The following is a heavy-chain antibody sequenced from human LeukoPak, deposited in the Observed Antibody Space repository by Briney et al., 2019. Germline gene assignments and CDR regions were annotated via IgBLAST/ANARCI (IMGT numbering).Heavy chain of an antibody. J-gene: IGHJ4*02. V-gene: IGHV3-23*01. Sequence: GGSLRLSCAASGFTFSNYAMSWVRQAPGKGLEWVSAISGSGDGTYSADSVKGRFTISRDNSKNTLYLQMNSLRAEDTAVYYCAKPFCSGYDSHFDYWGRGTLVTVSS. D-gene: IGHD5-12*01. CDR1: GFTFSNYA. CDR2: ISGSGDGT. CDR3: AKPFCSGYDSHFDY.